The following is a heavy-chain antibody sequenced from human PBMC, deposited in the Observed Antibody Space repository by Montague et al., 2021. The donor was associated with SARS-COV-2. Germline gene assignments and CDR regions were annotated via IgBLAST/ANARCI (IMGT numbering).Heavy chain of an antibody. CDR3: ARSRANVPSRPGFDY. Sequence: SEILSLTCTVSGASIASGNFYWSWIRQPPGKGLEWIGYMYYTGHTKYNPSLESRVTMPVDTSKNQFSLTLTSVTAADTAVYYCARSRANVPSRPGFDYWGQGALVTVSS. J-gene: IGHJ4*02. CDR2: MYYTGHT. V-gene: IGHV4-61*01. CDR1: GASIASGNFY. D-gene: IGHD6-6*01.